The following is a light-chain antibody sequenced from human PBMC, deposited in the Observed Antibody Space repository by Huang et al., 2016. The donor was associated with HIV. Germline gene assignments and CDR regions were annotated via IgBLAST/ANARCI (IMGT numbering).Light chain of an antibody. CDR2: GAS. Sequence: DIQMTQSPSSLSASPGVRVTLSCRANQDIGNFLAWYQHKPGGVLRLLIYGASTLQSGGPSRFSGRGSGKDFTLTITSFQPEDVATYYCQRYDSAPRAFGQGTKVEI. V-gene: IGKV1-27*01. J-gene: IGKJ1*01. CDR3: QRYDSAPRA. CDR1: QDIGNF.